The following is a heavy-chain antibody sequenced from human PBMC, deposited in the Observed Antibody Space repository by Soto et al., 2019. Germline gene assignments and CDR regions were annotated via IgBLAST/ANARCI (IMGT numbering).Heavy chain of an antibody. J-gene: IGHJ4*02. CDR3: ARQVRGDYYFDY. V-gene: IGHV4-34*01. Sequence: SETLSLTCAVYGGSFSGYYWSWIRQPPGKGLEWIGSINYSGSTNYNPSLETRVTMSVDTSKNQFSLKVTSVTAADTAVYYCARQVRGDYYFDYWGQGALVTVSS. D-gene: IGHD3-10*01. CDR1: GGSFSGYY. CDR2: INYSGST.